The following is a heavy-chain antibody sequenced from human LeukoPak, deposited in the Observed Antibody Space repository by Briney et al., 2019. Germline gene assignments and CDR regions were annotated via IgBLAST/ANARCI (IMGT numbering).Heavy chain of an antibody. Sequence: PSETLSLTCTVSGGSISSYYWSWIRQPPGKGLEWIGYIYYSGSTNYNPSLKSRVTISVDTSKNQFSLKLSSVTAADTAVYYCAHGDSSSWYGWFDPWGQGTLVTVSS. CDR1: GGSISSYY. J-gene: IGHJ5*02. CDR2: IYYSGST. D-gene: IGHD6-13*01. V-gene: IGHV4-59*01. CDR3: AHGDSSSWYGWFDP.